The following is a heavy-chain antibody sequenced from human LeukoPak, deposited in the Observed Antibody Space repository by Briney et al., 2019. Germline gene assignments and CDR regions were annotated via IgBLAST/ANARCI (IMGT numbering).Heavy chain of an antibody. CDR3: ARDSSGWYHWFDP. D-gene: IGHD6-19*01. J-gene: IGHJ5*02. V-gene: IGHV1-8*02. CDR2: MNPNSGNT. Sequence: ASVKVSCKASEYTFTGYYIHWVRQATGQGLEWMGWMNPNSGNTGYAQKFQGRVTMTRNTSISTAYMELSSLRSEDTAVYYCARDSSGWYHWFDPWGQGTLVTVSS. CDR1: EYTFTGYY.